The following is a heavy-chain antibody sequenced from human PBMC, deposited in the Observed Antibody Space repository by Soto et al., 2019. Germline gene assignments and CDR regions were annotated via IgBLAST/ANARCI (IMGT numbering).Heavy chain of an antibody. V-gene: IGHV3-7*01. J-gene: IGHJ3*02. CDR2: IKQDGSEK. CDR1: GFTFSSYW. CDR3: VALTGSFGTTVTTHAFDI. D-gene: IGHD4-17*01. Sequence: GGSLRLSCAASGFTFSSYWMSWVRQAPGKGLEWVANIKQDGSEKYYVDSVKGRFTISRDNAKNSLYLQMNSLRAEDTAVYYCVALTGSFGTTVTTHAFDIWGQGTMVTVSS.